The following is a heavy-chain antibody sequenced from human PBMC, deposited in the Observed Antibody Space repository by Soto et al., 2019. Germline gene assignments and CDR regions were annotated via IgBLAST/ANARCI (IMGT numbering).Heavy chain of an antibody. CDR3: AIGFGRYYGSGSYYDRANPGTIFDY. D-gene: IGHD3-10*01. CDR1: GGSFSGYY. J-gene: IGHJ4*02. CDR2: INHCGST. V-gene: IGHV4-34*01. Sequence: SETLSLTCAVYGGSFSGYYWSWIRQPPGKGLEWIGEINHCGSTTYNPPPKSRVTISVDTYKNQFSLKLSSVTAADTAVYYCAIGFGRYYGSGSYYDRANPGTIFDYWGQGTLVTVSS.